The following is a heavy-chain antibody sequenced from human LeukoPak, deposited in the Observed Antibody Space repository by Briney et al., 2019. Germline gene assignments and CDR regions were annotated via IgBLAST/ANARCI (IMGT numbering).Heavy chain of an antibody. V-gene: IGHV4-59*08. CDR1: GGSISSYH. CDR2: IYYSGST. J-gene: IGHJ4*02. D-gene: IGHD3-10*01. CDR3: ARHAELLWFGELFPVSSYFDY. Sequence: PSETLSLTCTVSGGSISSYHWSWIRQPPGKGLEWIGYIYYSGSTNYNPSLKSRVTISVDTSKNQFSLKLSSVTAADTAVYYCARHAELLWFGELFPVSSYFDYWGQGTLVTVSS.